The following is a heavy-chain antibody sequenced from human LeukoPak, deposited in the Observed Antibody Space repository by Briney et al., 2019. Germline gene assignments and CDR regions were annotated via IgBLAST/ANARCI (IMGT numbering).Heavy chain of an antibody. J-gene: IGHJ4*02. CDR3: ANRDSSGYSSY. Sequence: GGSLRLSCAASGFTFSSYGMSWVRQAPGKGLEWVSAISGSGGSTYYADSVKGRFTIFRDNSKNTLYLQMNSLRAEDTAVYYCANRDSSGYSSYWGQGTLVTVSS. D-gene: IGHD3-22*01. CDR2: ISGSGGST. CDR1: GFTFSSYG. V-gene: IGHV3-23*01.